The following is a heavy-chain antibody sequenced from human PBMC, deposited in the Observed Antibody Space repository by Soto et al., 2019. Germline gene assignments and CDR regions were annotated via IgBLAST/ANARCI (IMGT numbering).Heavy chain of an antibody. CDR3: ARGREPRYYYGSGSYYKGWFDP. J-gene: IGHJ5*02. Sequence: QVQLQQWGAGLLKPSETLSLTCAVYGGSFSGYYWSWIRQPPGKGLEWIGEINHSGSTNYNPSLKSRVTISVDTSKLQFSLKLRSVTAADTAVYYCARGREPRYYYGSGSYYKGWFDPWGQGTLVTVSS. V-gene: IGHV4-34*01. CDR1: GGSFSGYY. CDR2: INHSGST. D-gene: IGHD3-10*01.